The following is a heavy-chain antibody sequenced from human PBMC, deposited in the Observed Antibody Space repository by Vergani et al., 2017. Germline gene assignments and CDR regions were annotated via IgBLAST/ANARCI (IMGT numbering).Heavy chain of an antibody. D-gene: IGHD5-24*01. CDR3: ASSVEMATIPLYYYYMDV. J-gene: IGHJ6*03. V-gene: IGHV1-69*01. Sequence: QVQLVQSGAEVKKPGSSVKVSCKASGGTFSSYAISWVRQAPGQGLEWMGGIIPIFVTANYAQKFQGRVTITADESTSTAYMELSSLRSEDTAVYYCASSVEMATIPLYYYYMDVWGKGTTVTVSS. CDR1: GGTFSSYA. CDR2: IIPIFVTA.